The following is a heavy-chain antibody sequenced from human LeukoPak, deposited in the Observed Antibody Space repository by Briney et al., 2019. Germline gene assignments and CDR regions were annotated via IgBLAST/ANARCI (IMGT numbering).Heavy chain of an antibody. J-gene: IGHJ3*02. V-gene: IGHV3-9*01. CDR1: GFTFDDYA. Sequence: GGSLRLSCAASGFTFDDYAMHWVRQAPGKGLEWVSGISWNSGSIGYADSVKGRFTISRDNAKNSLYLQMNSLRAEDTAVYYCARVEWELAEAFDIWGQGTMVTVSS. CDR3: ARVEWELAEAFDI. D-gene: IGHD1-26*01. CDR2: ISWNSGSI.